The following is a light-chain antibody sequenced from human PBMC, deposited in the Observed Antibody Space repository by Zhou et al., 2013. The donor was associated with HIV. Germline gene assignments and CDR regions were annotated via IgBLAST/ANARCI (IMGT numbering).Light chain of an antibody. CDR3: QQSYSTHWT. CDR2: AAS. J-gene: IGKJ1*01. Sequence: AIRMTQSPSSLSASTGDRVTITCRASQGISSYLAWYQQKPGKAPKLLIYAASTLQSGVPSRFSGSGSGTDFTLTISSLQPEDFATYYCQQSYSTHWTFGQGTKVEIK. V-gene: IGKV1-8*01. CDR1: QGISSY.